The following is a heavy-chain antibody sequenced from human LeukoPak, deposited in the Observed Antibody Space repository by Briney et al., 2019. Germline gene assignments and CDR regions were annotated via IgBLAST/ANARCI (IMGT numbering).Heavy chain of an antibody. CDR1: GYTFASYA. Sequence: SVKVSCKASGYTFASYATRWVRQAPGQGLEWMGGIIPIFGTANYAQKFQGRVTITADESTSTAYMELSSLRSEDTAVYYCARGGRFVSLVYWGQGTLVTVSS. CDR2: IIPIFGTA. V-gene: IGHV1-69*13. J-gene: IGHJ4*02. D-gene: IGHD3-16*01. CDR3: ARGGRFVSLVY.